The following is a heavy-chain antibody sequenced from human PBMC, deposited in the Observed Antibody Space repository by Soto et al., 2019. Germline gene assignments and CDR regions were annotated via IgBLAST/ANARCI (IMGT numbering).Heavy chain of an antibody. D-gene: IGHD2-2*01. CDR2: IYYSGST. V-gene: IGHV4-31*03. CDR3: ARHTGGYCSSTSCREYYFDY. CDR1: GGSISSGGYY. J-gene: IGHJ4*02. Sequence: TLSLTCTVSGGSISSGGYYWSWIRQHPGKGLEWIGYIYYSGSTYYNPSLKSRVTISVDTSKNQFSLKLSSVTAADTAVYYCARHTGGYCSSTSCREYYFDYWGQGTLVTVSS.